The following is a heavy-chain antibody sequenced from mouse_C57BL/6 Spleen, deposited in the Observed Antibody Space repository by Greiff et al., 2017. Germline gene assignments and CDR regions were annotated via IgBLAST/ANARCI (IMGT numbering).Heavy chain of an antibody. CDR2: IYPGSGNT. CDR1: GYSFTSYY. J-gene: IGHJ2*01. CDR3: ARWRDGWDY. D-gene: IGHD2-3*01. Sequence: QVQLQQSGPELVKPGASVKISCKASGYSFTSYYIHWVKQRPGQGLEWIGWIYPGSGNTTYNEKFKGKATLTADTSSSTAYMQLSSLTSEDSAVYYCARWRDGWDYWGQGTTLTVSS. V-gene: IGHV1-66*01.